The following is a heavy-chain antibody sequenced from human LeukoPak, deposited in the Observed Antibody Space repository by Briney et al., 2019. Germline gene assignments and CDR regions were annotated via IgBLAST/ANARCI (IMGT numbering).Heavy chain of an antibody. CDR2: INPSGST. CDR1: GGSFSGYY. V-gene: IGHV4-34*01. J-gene: IGHJ4*02. CDR3: VRGSRVYCGGDCYYY. D-gene: IGHD2-21*02. Sequence: SETLSLTCTVFGGSFSGYYWSWIRQPPDKGLEWIGEINPSGSTNYNTSLKTRVTISTDTSKNHFSLNLNSVTAADTGVYYCVRGSRVYCGGDCYYYWGQGTLVTVSS.